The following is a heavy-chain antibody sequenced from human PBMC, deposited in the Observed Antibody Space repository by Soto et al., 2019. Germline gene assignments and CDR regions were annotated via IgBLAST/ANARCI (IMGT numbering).Heavy chain of an antibody. J-gene: IGHJ4*02. Sequence: SETLSLTCTVSGGSISNHYWSWIRQPTGKGLEWIGYIYYNGNTNYNPSLKSRVTMSVDTSKNQFSLKLSSVTAADTAVYYCARSNWYSEYWGQGTLVTVSS. V-gene: IGHV4-59*11. CDR3: ARSNWYSEY. CDR1: GGSISNHY. D-gene: IGHD7-27*01. CDR2: IYYNGNT.